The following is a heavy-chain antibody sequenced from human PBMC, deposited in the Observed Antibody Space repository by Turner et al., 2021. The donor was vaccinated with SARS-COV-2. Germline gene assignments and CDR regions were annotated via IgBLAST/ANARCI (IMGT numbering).Heavy chain of an antibody. Sequence: EVLLLESGGGLVQPGGSLRLSFAASGFTVSSYAMSWVRQAPGKGLEWVSVISGSGGSTYYADSVKGRFTISRDNSKNTLYLQMNSLRAEDTAVYYCAKDLDYVWGSYRSTEYFQHWGQGTLVTVSS. J-gene: IGHJ1*01. CDR3: AKDLDYVWGSYRSTEYFQH. CDR2: ISGSGGST. D-gene: IGHD3-16*02. V-gene: IGHV3-23*01. CDR1: GFTVSSYA.